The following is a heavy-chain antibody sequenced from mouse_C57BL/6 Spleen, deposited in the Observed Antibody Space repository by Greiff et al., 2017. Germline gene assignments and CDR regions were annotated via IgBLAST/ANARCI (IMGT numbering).Heavy chain of an antibody. CDR1: GFTFSSYA. CDR2: ISDGGSYT. CDR3: AREGGDNAY. J-gene: IGHJ3*01. V-gene: IGHV5-4*01. Sequence: EVKLVESGGGLVKPGGSLKLSCAASGFTFSSYAMSWVRQTPEKRLEWVATISDGGSYTYYPDNVKGRFTISRDNAKNNLYLHMSHLKSEDTAMXYCAREGGDNAYWGQGTLVTVSA. D-gene: IGHD3-3*01.